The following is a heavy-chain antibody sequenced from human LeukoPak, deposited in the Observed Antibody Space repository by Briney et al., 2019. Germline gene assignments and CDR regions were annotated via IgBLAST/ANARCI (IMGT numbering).Heavy chain of an antibody. V-gene: IGHV4-39*02. Sequence: PSETLSLTCTVSGVSVSSSSYYWGWIRQPPGKGLEWTGTIYYSGSTYYNPSLKSRVTISVDTSKNQFSLKLSSVTAADTAVYYCAREFGVNWFDPWGQGTLVTVSS. D-gene: IGHD3-10*01. CDR1: GVSVSSSSYY. CDR2: IYYSGST. CDR3: AREFGVNWFDP. J-gene: IGHJ5*02.